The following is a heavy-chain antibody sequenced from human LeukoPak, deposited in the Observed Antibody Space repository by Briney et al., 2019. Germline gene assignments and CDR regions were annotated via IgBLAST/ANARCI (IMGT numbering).Heavy chain of an antibody. Sequence: GGSLRLSCVASGFPFSSYWMTWVRQAPGKGLEWVANIKQDGSKKSYVDSVEGRFIISRDNVKNSLYLQMDSLRAEDTAVYYCARTSRASPGWRPRLKNAFDLWGLGTLVTVSS. CDR3: ARTSRASPGWRPRLKNAFDL. J-gene: IGHJ3*01. V-gene: IGHV3-7*03. CDR2: IKQDGSKK. CDR1: GFPFSSYW. D-gene: IGHD6-6*01.